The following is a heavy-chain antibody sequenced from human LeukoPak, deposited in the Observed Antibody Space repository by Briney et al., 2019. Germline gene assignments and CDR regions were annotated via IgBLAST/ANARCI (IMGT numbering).Heavy chain of an antibody. CDR2: INPSGGST. Sequence: ASVKVSCKASGYTFTSYYMHWVRQAPGQGLEWMGIINPSGGSTSYAQKFQARVTMTRDMSTSTVYMGLSSLRFEDTAMYYCARALPHRRLMDTTVEQHWFDPWGQGTLVTVSS. J-gene: IGHJ5*02. D-gene: IGHD5-18*01. CDR3: ARALPHRRLMDTTVEQHWFDP. CDR1: GYTFTSYY. V-gene: IGHV1-46*01.